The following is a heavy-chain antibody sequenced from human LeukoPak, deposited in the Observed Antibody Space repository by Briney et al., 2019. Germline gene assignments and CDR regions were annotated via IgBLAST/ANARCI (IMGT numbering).Heavy chain of an antibody. CDR1: GYTFTSYD. Sequence: GASVKVSCKASGYTFTSYDINWVRQATGQGLEWMGWMNPNSVNTGYAQKFQGRVTMTRNTSISTAYMELSSLRSEDTAVYYCARGRYYYDSSGYYYDYYYYYMDVWGKGTTVTVSS. CDR3: ARGRYYYDSSGYYYDYYYYYMDV. CDR2: MNPNSVNT. J-gene: IGHJ6*03. D-gene: IGHD3-22*01. V-gene: IGHV1-8*01.